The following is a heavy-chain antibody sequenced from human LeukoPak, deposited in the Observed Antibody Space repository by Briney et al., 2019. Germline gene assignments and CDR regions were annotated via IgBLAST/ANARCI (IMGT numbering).Heavy chain of an antibody. CDR2: ISSSSSYI. CDR3: ARGVRFLEWLSASYYYMDV. Sequence: PGGSLRLSCAASGFTFSGYSMKWVRQAPGKGLEWVSSISSSSSYIYYADSVTGRFTISRDNAKNSLYLQMNSLRAEDTAVYYCARGVRFLEWLSASYYYMDVWGKGTTVTVSS. CDR1: GFTFSGYS. J-gene: IGHJ6*03. D-gene: IGHD3-3*01. V-gene: IGHV3-21*01.